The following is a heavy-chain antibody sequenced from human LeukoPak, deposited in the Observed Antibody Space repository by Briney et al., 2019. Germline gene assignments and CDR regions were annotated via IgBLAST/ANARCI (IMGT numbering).Heavy chain of an antibody. V-gene: IGHV3-23*01. D-gene: IGHD3-16*01. J-gene: IGHJ6*02. CDR2: ISGSGGST. CDR3: AKDGKFYYEGGGGMDV. Sequence: PPWGSLRLSCAASGFTFSSYAMSWVRQAPGKGLEWVSAISGSGGSTYYADSVKGRFTISRDNSKNTLYLQMNSLRAEDTAVYYWAKDGKFYYEGGGGMDVWGQGTTVTVSS. CDR1: GFTFSSYA.